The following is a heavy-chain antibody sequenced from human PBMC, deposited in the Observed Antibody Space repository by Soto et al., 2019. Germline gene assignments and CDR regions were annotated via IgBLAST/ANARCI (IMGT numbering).Heavy chain of an antibody. CDR3: AKLGALLRSPFDY. Sequence: PGGSLRLSCAASGFTFSSYAISWVRQAPGKGLEWVSAISGSGGSAYYADSVKGRFTISRDNSKNTLYLQMNSLRAEDTAVYYCAKLGALLRSPFDYWGQGTLVTVSS. D-gene: IGHD1-26*01. CDR2: ISGSGGSA. J-gene: IGHJ4*02. V-gene: IGHV3-23*01. CDR1: GFTFSSYA.